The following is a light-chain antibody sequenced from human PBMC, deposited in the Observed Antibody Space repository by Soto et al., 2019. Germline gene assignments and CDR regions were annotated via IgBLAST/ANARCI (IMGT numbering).Light chain of an antibody. CDR2: AAS. V-gene: IGKV1-8*01. Sequence: AILMTQSPSSLSASTGDRVTITCRASQSISSYLAWYQHKPGKAPKLLIYAASTLQSGVPSRFSGSGSGTDFNLTISCLQYEDFATYYWQQYYSYPWTFGQGTEVEIK. CDR1: QSISSY. CDR3: QQYYSYPWT. J-gene: IGKJ1*01.